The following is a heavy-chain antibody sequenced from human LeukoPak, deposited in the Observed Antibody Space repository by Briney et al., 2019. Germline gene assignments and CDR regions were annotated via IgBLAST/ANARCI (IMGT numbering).Heavy chain of an antibody. V-gene: IGHV3-66*01. CDR1: GFTVSSNY. CDR2: IYSGGNT. CDR3: ARTSTNFDY. Sequence: GGSLRLSCAASGFTVSSNYMSWVRQAPGKGLEWVSVIYSGGNTYYTDSVKGRLTISRDNSKNTVYLQMNSLRAEDTAVYYCARTSTNFDYWGQGTLVTVSS. J-gene: IGHJ4*02. D-gene: IGHD6-6*01.